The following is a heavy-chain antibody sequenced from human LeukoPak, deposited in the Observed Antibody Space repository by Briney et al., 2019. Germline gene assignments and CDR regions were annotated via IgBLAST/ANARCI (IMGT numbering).Heavy chain of an antibody. CDR2: VNRDGSET. V-gene: IGHV3-7*03. D-gene: IGHD2-8*01. J-gene: IGHJ6*02. CDR1: GFALSSHW. Sequence: GGSLRLSCAASGFALSSHWMTWVRQVPGRGPEWVANVNRDGSETYYLGSVKGRFTISKDNAKNSLYLQMNSLRAEDTALYHCARNNAMDVWGQGTTVIVSS. CDR3: ARNNAMDV.